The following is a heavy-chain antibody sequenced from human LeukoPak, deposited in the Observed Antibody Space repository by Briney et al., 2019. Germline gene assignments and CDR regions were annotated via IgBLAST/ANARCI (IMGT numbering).Heavy chain of an antibody. CDR2: MNTDGSRT. Sequence: GGSLSPSCAASGFTFSRYWMHWVRQAPGKGLVWVSRMNTDGSRTDYADSVKGRFTISRDNAKNTLYLQMNSLGVEDTAVYSCASDFGGHDDFWGQGSLVTVSS. J-gene: IGHJ4*02. V-gene: IGHV3-74*01. CDR1: GFTFSRYW. CDR3: ASDFGGHDDF. D-gene: IGHD3-10*01.